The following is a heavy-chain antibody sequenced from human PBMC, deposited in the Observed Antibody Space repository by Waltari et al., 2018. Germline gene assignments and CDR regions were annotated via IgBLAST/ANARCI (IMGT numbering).Heavy chain of an antibody. CDR3: ARGRGKAVAGSSSPLGAFDI. CDR2: ISAYNGNT. Sequence: QVQLVQSGAEVKKPGASVKVSCKASGYTFTSYGISWVRQAPGQGLEWMGWISAYNGNTNYAQKLQGRVTMTTDTSTSTAYMELRSLRSDDTAVYYCARGRGKAVAGSSSPLGAFDIWGQGTMVTVSS. V-gene: IGHV1-18*01. CDR1: GYTFTSYG. J-gene: IGHJ3*02. D-gene: IGHD6-19*01.